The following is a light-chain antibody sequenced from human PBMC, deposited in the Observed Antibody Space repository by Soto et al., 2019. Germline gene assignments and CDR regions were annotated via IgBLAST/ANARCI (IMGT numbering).Light chain of an antibody. Sequence: IVLTQFPATVSEKPGESTSLSCRASRTIGTNLGWYQQKPGQAPRLLIPKTSNRATGVPARFSGSGSGTEFTLTITSLQSEDIAVYYCQQYADWPLTFGGGTKV. CDR1: RTIGTN. J-gene: IGKJ4*01. V-gene: IGKV3-15*01. CDR2: KTS. CDR3: QQYADWPLT.